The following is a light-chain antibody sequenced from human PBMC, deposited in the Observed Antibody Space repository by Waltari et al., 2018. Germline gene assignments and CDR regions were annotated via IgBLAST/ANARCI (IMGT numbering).Light chain of an antibody. CDR3: SSSAGSKNLV. CDR1: SSAVGGYNP. V-gene: IGLV2-8*01. J-gene: IGLJ2*01. Sequence: QSALTQPPSASGSPGQSVTISCTRSSSAVGGYNPVSWYQQHPGKAPKLMIYEVNKRPSGVPDRFSGSKSGNTASLTVSGLQAEDEADYYCSSSAGSKNLVFGGGTKLTVL. CDR2: EVN.